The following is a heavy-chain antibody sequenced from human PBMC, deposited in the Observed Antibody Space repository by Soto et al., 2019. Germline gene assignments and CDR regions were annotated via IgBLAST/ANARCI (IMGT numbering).Heavy chain of an antibody. V-gene: IGHV3-7*03. CDR3: VRGYSDYTDYFDY. Sequence: GGSLRLSCAASGFSFGSFWMSWVRQAPGKGLEWVAIIKQDASEKYYVASVTGRFIVSRDNAEKSLYLRMNSLRPEDTALHYCVRGYSDYTDYFDYWGQGTLVTVSS. J-gene: IGHJ4*02. CDR1: GFSFGSFW. D-gene: IGHD4-17*01. CDR2: IKQDASEK.